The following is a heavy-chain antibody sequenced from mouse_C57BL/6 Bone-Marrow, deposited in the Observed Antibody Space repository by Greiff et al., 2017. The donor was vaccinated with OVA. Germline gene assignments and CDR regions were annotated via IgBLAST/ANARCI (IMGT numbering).Heavy chain of an antibody. CDR1: GFTFSDYG. CDR3: ARINYWDFDV. V-gene: IGHV5-17*01. J-gene: IGHJ1*03. CDR2: ISSGSSTI. Sequence: DVKLVESGGGLVKPGGSLKLSCAASGFTFSDYGMHWVRQAPEKGLEWVAYISSGSSTIYYADTVKGRFTISRDNAKDTLFLQMTSLRSEDTAMYYCARINYWDFDVWGTGTTVTVTS.